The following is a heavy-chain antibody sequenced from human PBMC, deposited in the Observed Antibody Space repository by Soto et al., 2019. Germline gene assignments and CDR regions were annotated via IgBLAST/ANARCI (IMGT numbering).Heavy chain of an antibody. CDR3: ARRTLFGESSYYYSMDV. D-gene: IGHD3-10*02. CDR1: GYSFTSYW. Sequence: PGESLKISCKGSGYSFTSYWIGWVRQMPGKGLEWMGIIYPGDSDTRYSPSFQGQVTISADKSISTAYLQWSSLKASDTAMYYCARRTLFGESSYYYSMDVWGKGTTVTVSS. CDR2: IYPGDSDT. V-gene: IGHV5-51*01. J-gene: IGHJ6*03.